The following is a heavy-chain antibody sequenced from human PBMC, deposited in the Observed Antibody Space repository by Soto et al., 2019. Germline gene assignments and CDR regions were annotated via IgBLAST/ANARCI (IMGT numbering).Heavy chain of an antibody. CDR3: AVNGPFDS. J-gene: IGHJ4*02. V-gene: IGHV4-34*01. D-gene: IGHD1-1*01. CDR2: INHSGST. Sequence: QVQLQQWGAGLLKPSETLSLTCAVYGVSFSGYYWSWIRQPPGKGLEWIGEINHSGSTNYNPSLKSRVTISVDTSKNQFSLKLSSVTAADTAVYYCAVNGPFDSWGQGTLVTVSS. CDR1: GVSFSGYY.